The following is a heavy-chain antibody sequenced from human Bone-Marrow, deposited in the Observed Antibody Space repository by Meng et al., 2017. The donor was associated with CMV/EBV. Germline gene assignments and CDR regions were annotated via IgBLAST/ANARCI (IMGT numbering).Heavy chain of an antibody. CDR2: ISSSSSYI. CDR3: ARGHYGGAYYFDY. CDR1: RFTFSSYS. Sequence: GGSLRLSCAASRFTFSSYSMNWVRQAPGKGLEWVSSISSSSSYIYYADSVKGRFTISRDNAKNSLYLQMNSLRAEDTAVYYCARGHYGGAYYFDYWGQGTLVTVSS. V-gene: IGHV3-21*01. J-gene: IGHJ4*02. D-gene: IGHD4-23*01.